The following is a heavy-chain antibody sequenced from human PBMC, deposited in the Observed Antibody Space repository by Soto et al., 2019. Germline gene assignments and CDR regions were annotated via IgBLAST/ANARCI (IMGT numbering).Heavy chain of an antibody. CDR3: ACSYDYGSGSQVAFDI. Sequence: ASVKVSCKASGYTFTSYDINWVRQATGQGLEWMGWMNPNSGNTGYAQKFQGRVTMTRNTSISTAYMELSSLRSEDTAVYYCACSYDYGSGSQVAFDIWGQGTLVTVSS. D-gene: IGHD3-10*01. CDR1: GYTFTSYD. V-gene: IGHV1-8*01. CDR2: MNPNSGNT. J-gene: IGHJ3*02.